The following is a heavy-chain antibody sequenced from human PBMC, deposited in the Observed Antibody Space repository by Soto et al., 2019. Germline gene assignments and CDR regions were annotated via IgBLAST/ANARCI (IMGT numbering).Heavy chain of an antibody. V-gene: IGHV3-30*18. D-gene: IGHD6-19*01. CDR2: ISYDGSNK. CDR3: AKERGEYSSGWAIDY. Sequence: QVQLVESGGGVVQPGRSLRISCAASGFTFSSYGMHWVRQAPGKGLEWVAVISYDGSNKYYADSVKGRFTISRDNSKNSLYLQMNSLRAEDTAVYYCAKERGEYSSGWAIDYWGQGTLVTVSS. CDR1: GFTFSSYG. J-gene: IGHJ4*02.